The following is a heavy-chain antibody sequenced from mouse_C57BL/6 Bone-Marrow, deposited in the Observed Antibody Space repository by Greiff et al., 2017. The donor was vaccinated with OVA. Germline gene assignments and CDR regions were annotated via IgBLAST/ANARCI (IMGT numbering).Heavy chain of an antibody. Sequence: QVQLQQPGAELVKPGASVKLSCKASGYTFTSYWMQWVKQRPGQGLEWIGEIDPSDSYTNYNQKFKGKATLTVDTSSSTAYMQLSSLTSEDSAVYYGARGDCSSYGLAYWGQGTLVTVSA. CDR3: ARGDCSSYGLAY. CDR1: GYTFTSYW. D-gene: IGHD1-1*01. CDR2: IDPSDSYT. V-gene: IGHV1-50*01. J-gene: IGHJ3*01.